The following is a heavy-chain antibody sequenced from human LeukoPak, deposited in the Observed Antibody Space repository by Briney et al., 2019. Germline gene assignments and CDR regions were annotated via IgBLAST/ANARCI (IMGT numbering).Heavy chain of an antibody. V-gene: IGHV3-49*03. CDR3: TRDEVTIFGVLPSGY. Sequence: GGSLRLSCTASGFTFGDYAMSWFRQAPGKGLEWVGSIRSKAYGGTTEYAASVKGRFTISRDDSKSIAYLQMNSLKTEDTAVYYCTRDEVTIFGVLPSGYWGQGTLVTVSS. CDR2: IRSKAYGGTT. CDR1: GFTFGDYA. J-gene: IGHJ4*02. D-gene: IGHD3-3*01.